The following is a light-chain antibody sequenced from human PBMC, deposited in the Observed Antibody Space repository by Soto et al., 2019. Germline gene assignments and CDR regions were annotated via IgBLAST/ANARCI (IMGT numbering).Light chain of an antibody. Sequence: EIVLTQSPATLSLSPGERATLSCRASQSVSSYLAWYQQKPGQAPRLLIYDASNRATGIPARFSGSGSGTDFTLTLSSLEPEDFAVYYCQQRSNYFTFGPGTKVDIK. CDR2: DAS. J-gene: IGKJ3*01. CDR1: QSVSSY. V-gene: IGKV3-11*01. CDR3: QQRSNYFT.